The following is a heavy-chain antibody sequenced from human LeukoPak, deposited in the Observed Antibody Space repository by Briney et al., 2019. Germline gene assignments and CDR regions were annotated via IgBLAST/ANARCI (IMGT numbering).Heavy chain of an antibody. J-gene: IGHJ3*02. Sequence: GGSLRLSCAASGFTFSNYNMNWVRQSPGKGLEWISHISVGSSTIYYADSVKGRFTVPRDDAKNSLYLQMNSLRAEDTAVYYCARQRFCSSTSCPRDAFDIWGQGTMVTVSS. D-gene: IGHD2-2*01. V-gene: IGHV3-48*01. CDR2: ISVGSSTI. CDR1: GFTFSNYN. CDR3: ARQRFCSSTSCPRDAFDI.